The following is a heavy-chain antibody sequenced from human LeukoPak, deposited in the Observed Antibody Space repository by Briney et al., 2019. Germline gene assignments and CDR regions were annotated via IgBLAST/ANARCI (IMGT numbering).Heavy chain of an antibody. CDR2: IYYSGST. CDR1: GGSISSNNYY. Sequence: SETLSLTCTVSGGSISSNNYYWGWIRQPPGKGLEWIGSIYYSGSTYYNPSLKSRVTISVDTAKNQFSLKLSSVTAADTAVYYCARHAGSGYDYLGPAYWGQGTLVTVSS. CDR3: ARHAGSGYDYLGPAY. V-gene: IGHV4-39*01. D-gene: IGHD5-12*01. J-gene: IGHJ4*02.